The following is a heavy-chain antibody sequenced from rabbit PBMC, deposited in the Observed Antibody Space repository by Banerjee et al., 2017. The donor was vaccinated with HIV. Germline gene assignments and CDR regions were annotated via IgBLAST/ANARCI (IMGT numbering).Heavy chain of an antibody. CDR3: ARDLAAVTGWNFGL. D-gene: IGHD7-1*01. V-gene: IGHV1S45*01. CDR2: MDAGNSGNT. Sequence: QEQLVESGGGLVTLGGSLKLSCKASGIDFSSSYWICWVRQAPGKGLEWIACMDAGNSGNTYYANWAKGRFTISKTSSTTVTLQMTSLTAADTATYFCARDLAAVTGWNFGLWGQGTLVTVS. J-gene: IGHJ3*01. CDR1: GIDFSSSYW.